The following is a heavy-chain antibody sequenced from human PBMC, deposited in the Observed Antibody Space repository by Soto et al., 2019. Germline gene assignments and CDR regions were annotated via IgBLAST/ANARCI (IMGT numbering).Heavy chain of an antibody. CDR3: ASPSGYGSGSYSVRFDY. J-gene: IGHJ4*02. Sequence: QVQLVQSGAEVKKPGSSVKVSCKASGGTFSSYAISWVRQAPGQGLEWMGGIIPIFGTANYAQKFQGRVTITADESTSSAYMGLCSLRSEDTAVYSRASPSGYGSGSYSVRFDYWGQGTLVTVSS. V-gene: IGHV1-69*12. CDR1: GGTFSSYA. D-gene: IGHD3-10*01. CDR2: IIPIFGTA.